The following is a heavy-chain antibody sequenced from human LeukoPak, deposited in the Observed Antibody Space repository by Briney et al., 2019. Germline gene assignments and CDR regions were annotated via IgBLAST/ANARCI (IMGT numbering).Heavy chain of an antibody. Sequence: ASVKVSCKASGYTFTSYGFSWVRQAPGQGLEWMGWISGYNGDTNYAQKLQGRVTMTTDTSMGTAYMELRSLRFDDTAVYYCARDGSSYSSGWHDAFDIWGQGTMVTVSS. CDR2: ISGYNGDT. CDR1: GYTFTSYG. V-gene: IGHV1-18*01. J-gene: IGHJ3*02. CDR3: ARDGSSYSSGWHDAFDI. D-gene: IGHD6-19*01.